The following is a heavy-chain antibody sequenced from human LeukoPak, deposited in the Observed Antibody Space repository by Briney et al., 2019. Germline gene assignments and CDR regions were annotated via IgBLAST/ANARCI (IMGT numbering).Heavy chain of an antibody. D-gene: IGHD5-12*01. CDR2: ISYDGSNK. J-gene: IGHJ4*02. CDR3: AKGGIGYTIEPLDY. Sequence: GGSLRLSCAASGFTFSSYGMHWVRQAPGKGLEWVAVISYDGSNKYYADSVKGRFTISRDNSKNTLYLQMNSLRAEDTAVYYCAKGGIGYTIEPLDYWGQGTLVTVSS. V-gene: IGHV3-30*18. CDR1: GFTFSSYG.